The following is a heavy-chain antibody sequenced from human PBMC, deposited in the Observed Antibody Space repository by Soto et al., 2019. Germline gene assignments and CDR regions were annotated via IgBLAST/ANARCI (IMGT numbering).Heavy chain of an antibody. V-gene: IGHV2-26*01. J-gene: IGHJ4*02. Sequence: SGPTLVNPTETLTLTCTVSGFSLSNARMGVSWIRQPPGKALEWLAHIFSNDEKSYSTSLKSRLTISKDTSKSQVVLTMTNMDPVDTATYYCARETSSSWLYYFDYWGQGTLVTVSS. CDR1: GFSLSNARMG. CDR2: IFSNDEK. D-gene: IGHD6-13*01. CDR3: ARETSSSWLYYFDY.